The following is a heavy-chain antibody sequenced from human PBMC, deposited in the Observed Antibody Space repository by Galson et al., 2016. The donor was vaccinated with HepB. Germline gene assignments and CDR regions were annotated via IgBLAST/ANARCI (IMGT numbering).Heavy chain of an antibody. CDR1: GFTFSSYA. CDR2: ISGPGWST. D-gene: IGHD6-19*01. V-gene: IGHV3-23*01. Sequence: SLRLSCAASGFTFSSYAMSWVRQAPGKGLKWVSAISGPGWSTLYADSVKGRFTISRDNSKNTLYLEMNSLRADVTAAYYCATDHGGRGCYDYFDYWGQGTLVTVSS. J-gene: IGHJ4*02. CDR3: ATDHGGRGCYDYFDY.